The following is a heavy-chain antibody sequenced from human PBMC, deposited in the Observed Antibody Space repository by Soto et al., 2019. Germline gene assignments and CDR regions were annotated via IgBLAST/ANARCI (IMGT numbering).Heavy chain of an antibody. J-gene: IGHJ5*02. CDR2: TYYRSKWYN. V-gene: IGHV6-1*01. CDR3: ASSITIFGVVPSGFDR. Sequence: SQTLSLTCAISGDSVSSNSAAWNWIRQSPSRGLEWLGRTYYRSKWYNDYAVSVKSRITINPDTSKNQFSLQLNSVTPEDTAVYYCASSITIFGVVPSGFDRWGQGTLVTVSS. D-gene: IGHD3-3*01. CDR1: GDSVSSNSAA.